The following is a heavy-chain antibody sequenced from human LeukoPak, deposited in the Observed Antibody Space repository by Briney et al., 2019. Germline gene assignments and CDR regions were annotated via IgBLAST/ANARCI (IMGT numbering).Heavy chain of an antibody. Sequence: SETLSLTCTVSGGSISSSSYYWGWIRQPPGKGLEWIGSIYYSGSTYYNPSLKSRVTISVDTSKNQFSLKLSSVTAADTAVYYCATTYYYDSSGYSHFDYWGQGTLVTVSS. J-gene: IGHJ4*02. CDR3: ATTYYYDSSGYSHFDY. V-gene: IGHV4-39*01. CDR2: IYYSGST. CDR1: GGSISSSSYY. D-gene: IGHD3-22*01.